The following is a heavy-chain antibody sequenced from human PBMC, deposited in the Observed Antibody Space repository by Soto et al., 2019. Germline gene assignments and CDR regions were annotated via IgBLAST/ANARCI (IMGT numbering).Heavy chain of an antibody. CDR3: AKNQPLRTTTYYFLAV. J-gene: IGHJ6*03. D-gene: IGHD2-2*01. V-gene: IGHV3-30*18. Sequence: QVQLVESGGGVVQPGTSLRLSCAASGFIFSSYAMHWVRQAPGKGLEWVAIISYDGTIKYYADSLKGRLTISRDNSQNTVDLQVDSLRLEDTAVYYCAKNQPLRTTTYYFLAVWGKGTTVTVSS. CDR2: ISYDGTIK. CDR1: GFIFSSYA.